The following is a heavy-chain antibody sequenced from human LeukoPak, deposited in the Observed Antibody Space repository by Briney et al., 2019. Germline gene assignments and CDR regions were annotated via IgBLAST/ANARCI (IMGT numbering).Heavy chain of an antibody. V-gene: IGHV1-2*02. CDR1: GYTFTGYY. J-gene: IGHJ4*02. D-gene: IGHD1-1*01. CDR3: ARDRRVRTLPDN. Sequence: ASVKLSCTASGYTFTGYYMHWVRQAPGQGLEWRGWINPNSGGTNYAQKFQGRVTMTRDTSISTAYMELSRLRAEDTAVCYCARDRRVRTLPDNWGEGTLVTV. CDR2: INPNSGGT.